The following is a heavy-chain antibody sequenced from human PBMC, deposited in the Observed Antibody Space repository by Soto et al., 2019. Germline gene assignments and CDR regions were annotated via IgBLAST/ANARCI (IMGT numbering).Heavy chain of an antibody. Sequence: SVKVSCKGSATTFKSYGISWVRQAPGQGLEWMGGIIPIFGSTNYAEKFQGRVTITADESTNTVYMELSSLKSEDTAVYYCARPRDGHVASLKNYFDHWGQGTPVTVSS. J-gene: IGHJ4*02. D-gene: IGHD3-16*01. CDR3: ARPRDGHVASLKNYFDH. CDR2: IIPIFGST. CDR1: ATTFKSYG. V-gene: IGHV1-69*13.